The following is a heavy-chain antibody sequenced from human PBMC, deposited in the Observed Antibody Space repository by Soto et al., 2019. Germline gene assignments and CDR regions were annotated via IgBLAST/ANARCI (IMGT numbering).Heavy chain of an antibody. J-gene: IGHJ4*02. Sequence: QVQLVQSGAEVKKPGASVKVSCKASGYTFTSYGISWVRQAPGQGLEWMGWISAYNGNTNYAQKLQGRVTMTTDTSTSGGYMELRSRRSDDTAVDSCASGGSATGGNYWGQGTLVTVSS. CDR3: ASGGSATGGNY. CDR2: ISAYNGNT. D-gene: IGHD3-16*01. V-gene: IGHV1-18*01. CDR1: GYTFTSYG.